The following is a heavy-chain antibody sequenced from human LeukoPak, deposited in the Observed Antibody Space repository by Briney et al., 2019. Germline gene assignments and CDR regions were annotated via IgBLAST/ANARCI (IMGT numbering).Heavy chain of an antibody. CDR1: GYTFTSYY. J-gene: IGHJ4*02. CDR2: INPSGGST. V-gene: IGHV1-46*01. Sequence: ASVKVSCKASGYTFTSYYMHWVRQAPGQGLEWMGIINPSGGSTSYAQKFQGRVTMTRDTSASTAYMELSSLRSEDTAVYYCARSTIVLVPLDYWGQGTLVTVSS. CDR3: ARSTIVLVPLDY. D-gene: IGHD2/OR15-2a*01.